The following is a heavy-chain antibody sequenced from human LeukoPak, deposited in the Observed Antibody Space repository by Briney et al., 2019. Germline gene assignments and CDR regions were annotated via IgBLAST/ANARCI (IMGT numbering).Heavy chain of an antibody. CDR2: IYSGGST. V-gene: IGHV3-66*01. D-gene: IGHD4-17*01. CDR1: GFTFSSYA. CDR3: ARDRDYGAFDY. Sequence: GGSLRLSCAASGFTFSSYAMSWVRQAPGKGLEWVSVIYSGGSTYYADSVKGRFTISRDNSKNTLYLQMNSLRAEDTAVYYCARDRDYGAFDYWGQGTLVTVSS. J-gene: IGHJ4*02.